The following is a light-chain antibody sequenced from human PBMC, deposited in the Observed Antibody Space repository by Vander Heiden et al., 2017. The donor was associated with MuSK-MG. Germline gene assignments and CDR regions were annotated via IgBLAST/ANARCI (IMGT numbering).Light chain of an antibody. CDR2: KAS. Sequence: DIQMTQSPSTLSASVGDTVTITCRASQSVTTWLAWYQQKPGKAPKLLIYKASTLESGVPPRFSGRGSGTEFTITISGLQPDDFATYYCQQYNNLSELSFGGGTRVEIK. V-gene: IGKV1-5*03. J-gene: IGKJ4*01. CDR1: QSVTTW. CDR3: QQYNNLSELS.